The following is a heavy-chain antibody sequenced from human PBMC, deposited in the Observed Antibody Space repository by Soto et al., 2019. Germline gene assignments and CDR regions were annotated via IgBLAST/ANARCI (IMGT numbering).Heavy chain of an antibody. CDR2: ISAYNGNT. D-gene: IGHD3-10*01. V-gene: IGHV1-18*01. CDR1: GYTFTSYG. J-gene: IGHJ4*02. CDR3: ARVPLLWFGELFFDY. Sequence: GASVKVSCTASGYTFTSYGSIWVRQAPGQGLEWMGWISAYNGNTNYAQKLQGRVTMTTDTSTSTAYMELRSLRSDDTAVYYCARVPLLWFGELFFDYWGQGTLVTVSS.